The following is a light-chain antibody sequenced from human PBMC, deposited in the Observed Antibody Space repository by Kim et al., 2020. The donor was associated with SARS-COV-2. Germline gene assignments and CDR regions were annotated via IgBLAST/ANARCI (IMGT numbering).Light chain of an antibody. CDR3: NSRDSNDYVV. J-gene: IGLJ2*01. Sequence: SSELTQDPAVSVAVGQTVRITCQGDSLRSYYATWYQQKPGQAPKVVIYGKDNRPSGVPDRFSGSSSGNTAYLTITGTQAGDEADYYCNSRDSNDYVVFGGGTKVTVL. CDR1: SLRSYY. V-gene: IGLV3-19*01. CDR2: GKD.